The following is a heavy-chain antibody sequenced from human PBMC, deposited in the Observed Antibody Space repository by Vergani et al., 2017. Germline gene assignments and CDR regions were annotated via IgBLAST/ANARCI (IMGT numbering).Heavy chain of an antibody. V-gene: IGHV3-48*01. Sequence: EVQLVESGGGLVQSGGSLRLSCAASGSTFSSYAMNWVRQAPGKGLEWVSYISRSSSTIYYADSVKGRFTISRDNAKSSLYLQMNSLRVADTAVYYCARGHPVGSYWGQGTLVTVSS. CDR1: GSTFSSYA. CDR2: ISRSSSTI. D-gene: IGHD1-26*01. J-gene: IGHJ4*02. CDR3: ARGHPVGSY.